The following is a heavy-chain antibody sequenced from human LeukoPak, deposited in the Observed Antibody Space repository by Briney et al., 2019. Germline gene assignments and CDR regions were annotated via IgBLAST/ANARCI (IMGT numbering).Heavy chain of an antibody. CDR1: GFTFSSYS. CDR2: ISSSSSYI. V-gene: IGHV3-21*01. J-gene: IGHJ6*03. D-gene: IGHD3-3*01. Sequence: GGSLRLSCAASGFTFSSYSMNWVRQAPGKGLEWVSSISSSSSYIYYADSVKGRFTISRDNAKNSLYLQMNSLRAEDMAVYYCARVDYDFWSGVTQYYMTSGAKGPRSPSP. CDR3: ARVDYDFWSGVTQYYMTS.